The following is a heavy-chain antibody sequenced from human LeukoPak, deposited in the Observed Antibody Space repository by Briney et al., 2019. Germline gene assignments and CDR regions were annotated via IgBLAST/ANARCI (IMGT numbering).Heavy chain of an antibody. CDR2: ISGSGGST. J-gene: IGHJ4*02. Sequence: GGSLRLSCEASGVTFSSYAMSWVRQAPGKGLEWVSAISGSGGSTYYADSVKGRFTISRDNSKNTLYLQMNSLRAEDTAVYYCAKSPAGFFDYWGQGTLVTVSS. D-gene: IGHD6-13*01. V-gene: IGHV3-23*01. CDR3: AKSPAGFFDY. CDR1: GVTFSSYA.